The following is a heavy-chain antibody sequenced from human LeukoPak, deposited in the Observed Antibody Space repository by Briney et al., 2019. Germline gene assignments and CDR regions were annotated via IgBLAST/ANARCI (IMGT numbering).Heavy chain of an antibody. CDR1: GFTFSSYA. V-gene: IGHV3-23*01. D-gene: IGHD5-18*01. J-gene: IGHJ4*02. Sequence: PGGSLRHSCAASGFTFSSYAMSWVRQAPGKGLEWVSAISGSGGSTYYADSVKGRFTISRDNSKNTLYLQMNSLSAEDTAVYYCARNGYSYGSLDYFDYWGQGTLVTVSS. CDR2: ISGSGGST. CDR3: ARNGYSYGSLDYFDY.